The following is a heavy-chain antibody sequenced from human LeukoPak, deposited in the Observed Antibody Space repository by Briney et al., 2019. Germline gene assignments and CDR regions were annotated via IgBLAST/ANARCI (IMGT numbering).Heavy chain of an antibody. CDR2: IHHSGST. Sequence: SETLSLTCAVSGYSISSAYYWGWMRPPPGKGLEWIVSIHHSGSTYFNPSLKSRVTISVDTSKNQFSLKLTCVTAADTAVYYCARDRVGATYAFDIWGQGTMVTVSS. CDR1: GYSISSAYY. CDR3: ARDRVGATYAFDI. J-gene: IGHJ3*02. V-gene: IGHV4-38-2*02. D-gene: IGHD1-26*01.